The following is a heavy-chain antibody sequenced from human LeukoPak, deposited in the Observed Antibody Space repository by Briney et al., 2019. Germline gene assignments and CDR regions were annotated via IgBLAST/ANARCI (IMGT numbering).Heavy chain of an antibody. CDR3: AREGSGLDAFDI. Sequence: PGGSLRLSCAASGSTFSSYDMHWVRHATGKGLEWVSAIGTAGDTYYPGSVKGRFTISRENAKNSLYLQMNSLRAGDTAVYYCAREGSGLDAFDIWGQGTMVTVSS. CDR2: IGTAGDT. CDR1: GSTFSSYD. J-gene: IGHJ3*02. V-gene: IGHV3-13*01. D-gene: IGHD2-15*01.